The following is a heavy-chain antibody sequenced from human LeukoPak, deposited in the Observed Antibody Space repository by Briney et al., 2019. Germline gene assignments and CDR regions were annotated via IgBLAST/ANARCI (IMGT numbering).Heavy chain of an antibody. CDR2: INAGNGNT. J-gene: IGHJ6*02. Sequence: ASVKVSCKASGYTFTSYGISWVRQAPGQRLEWMGWINAGNGNTKYSQKFQGRVTITRDTSASTAYMELSSLRSEDTAVYYCARKISYYGSGPCGMDVWGQGTTVTVSS. CDR3: ARKISYYGSGPCGMDV. D-gene: IGHD3-10*01. CDR1: GYTFTSYG. V-gene: IGHV1-3*01.